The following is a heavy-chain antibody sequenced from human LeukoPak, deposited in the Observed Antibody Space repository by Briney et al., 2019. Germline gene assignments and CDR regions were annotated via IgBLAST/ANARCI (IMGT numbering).Heavy chain of an antibody. J-gene: IGHJ4*02. CDR1: GGSFSGYY. Sequence: SETLSLTCAVYGGSFSGYYWSWIRQPPGKGLEWIGEINHSGSTNYNPSLKSRVTISVDTSKNQFSLKLSSVTAADTAVYYCARYARWPIHKVRGVYYYFDYWGQGTLVTVSS. CDR3: ARYARWPIHKVRGVYYYFDY. V-gene: IGHV4-34*01. CDR2: INHSGST. D-gene: IGHD3-10*01.